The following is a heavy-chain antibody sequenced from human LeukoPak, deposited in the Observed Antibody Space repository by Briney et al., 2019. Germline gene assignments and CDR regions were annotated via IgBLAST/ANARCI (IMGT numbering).Heavy chain of an antibody. D-gene: IGHD4-11*01. CDR3: ARDPASTVAFEI. V-gene: IGHV4-59*12. Sequence: SETLSLTCTVSGGSISTFYWSWIRQPPGKGLEWIGYIYYNGITNYNPSLKSRVTMSVDTSKNQFSLKLSSVTAADTAVYYCARDPASTVAFEIWGQGTMGTVSS. J-gene: IGHJ3*02. CDR2: IYYNGIT. CDR1: GGSISTFY.